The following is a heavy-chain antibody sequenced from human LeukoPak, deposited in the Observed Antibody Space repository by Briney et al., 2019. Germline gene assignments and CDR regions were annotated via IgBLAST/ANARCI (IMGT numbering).Heavy chain of an antibody. CDR2: INAGNGNT. D-gene: IGHD3-10*01. CDR3: ARGTLWGSGSYYLDY. V-gene: IGHV1-3*03. J-gene: IGHJ4*02. CDR1: GYTFTSYY. Sequence: ASVKVSCKASGYTFTSYYMHWVRQAPGQRLEWMGWINAGNGNTKYSPEFQGRVTMTRDTSASTVYMELSSLRSEDMAVYYCARGTLWGSGSYYLDYWGQGTLVTVSS.